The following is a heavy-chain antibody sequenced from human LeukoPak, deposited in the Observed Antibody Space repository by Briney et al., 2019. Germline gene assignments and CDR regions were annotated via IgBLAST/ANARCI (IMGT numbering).Heavy chain of an antibody. CDR1: GFTFNSYE. CDR3: ATFYDSSGRDY. Sequence: GGSLRLSCAASGFTFNSYEMNWVRQAPGKGLEWVSYISDTGATIYYADSVKGRFTVSRDNAKNSLCLQMNSLRAEDTAIYYCATFYDSSGRDYWGQGTLVTVSS. CDR2: ISDTGATI. V-gene: IGHV3-48*03. D-gene: IGHD3-22*01. J-gene: IGHJ4*02.